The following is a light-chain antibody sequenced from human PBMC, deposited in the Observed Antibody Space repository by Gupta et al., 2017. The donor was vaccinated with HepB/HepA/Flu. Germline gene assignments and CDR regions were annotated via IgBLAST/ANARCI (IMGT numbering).Light chain of an antibody. CDR1: SPNLGSNT. CDR2: SNN. J-gene: IGLJ2*01. V-gene: IGLV1-44*01. Sequence: QSVLTQPPSSSGTPGQRVTISCSGRSPNLGSNTVNWYQQLPGTAPKLLIYSNNQLPSRVPDRFSGSKSGTSASLAISGLQSEDEADYYCAAWDDSLNVVVFGGGTKLTVL. CDR3: AAWDDSLNVVV.